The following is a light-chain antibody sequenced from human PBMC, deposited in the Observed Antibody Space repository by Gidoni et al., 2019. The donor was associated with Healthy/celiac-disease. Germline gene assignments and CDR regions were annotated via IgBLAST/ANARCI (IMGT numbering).Light chain of an antibody. CDR2: DAS. V-gene: IGKV3-11*01. CDR1: QSVSSY. J-gene: IGKJ4*01. CDR3: QQRSNWPPGVT. Sequence: EIVLTQSPATLSLSPGERATLSCRASQSVSSYLAWYQQKPGQAPRLLIYDASNRATGIPARFSGSGSGTDFTLTISSLEPEDCAVYYCQQRSNWPPGVTFXGXTKVEIK.